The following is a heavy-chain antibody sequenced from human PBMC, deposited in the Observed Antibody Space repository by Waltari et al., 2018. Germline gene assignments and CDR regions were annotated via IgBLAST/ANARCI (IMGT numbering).Heavy chain of an antibody. Sequence: QVQLVQSGAEVKKPGASVKVSCKVSGYTLTELSMHWVRQAPGKGLEWMGGFDSENGETIYAQKFQGRGTMTEDTSTDTAYIELSSLRSEDTAVYYCATSFLEWLPNILFDPWGQGTLVTVSS. J-gene: IGHJ5*02. CDR1: GYTLTELS. D-gene: IGHD3-3*01. V-gene: IGHV1-24*01. CDR3: ATSFLEWLPNILFDP. CDR2: FDSENGET.